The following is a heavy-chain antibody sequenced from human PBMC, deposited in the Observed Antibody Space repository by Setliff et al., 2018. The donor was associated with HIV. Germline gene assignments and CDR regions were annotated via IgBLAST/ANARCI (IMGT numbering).Heavy chain of an antibody. D-gene: IGHD4-17*01. CDR2: IYPGDSDT. J-gene: IGHJ3*02. CDR3: VLNPTMTTVIPGAFDI. V-gene: IGHV5-51*01. Sequence: GESLKISCKGSGYRFTNYWIGWVRQMPGKGLEWMGVIYPGDSDTRYSPSFQGQVTISAGRSISTVYLQWSSLRSEDTAVYYCVLNPTMTTVIPGAFDIWGQGTVVTVSS. CDR1: GYRFTNYW.